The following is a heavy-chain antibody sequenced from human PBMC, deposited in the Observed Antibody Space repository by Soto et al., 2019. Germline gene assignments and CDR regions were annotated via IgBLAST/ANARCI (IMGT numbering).Heavy chain of an antibody. CDR1: GGTFSSHS. CDR2: VISLFGTA. J-gene: IGHJ4*02. V-gene: IGHV1-69*01. Sequence: GQLMQSGAEVKKPGSSMKVSCKASGGTFSSHSINWVRQAPGQGLEWMGGVISLFGTANYAHNFKGRVTITADQSTSTAYMELNSLRSDDTAVYYCAREVGYGDFSAAMLDWGQGTLVTVSS. CDR3: AREVGYGDFSAAMLD. D-gene: IGHD4-17*01.